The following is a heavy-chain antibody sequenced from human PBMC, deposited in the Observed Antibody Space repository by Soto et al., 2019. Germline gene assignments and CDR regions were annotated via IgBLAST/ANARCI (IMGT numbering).Heavy chain of an antibody. CDR1: GFTFSSYA. D-gene: IGHD1-26*01. CDR3: AQWAGAFDY. J-gene: IGHJ4*02. V-gene: IGHV3-30-3*01. CDR2: ISYDGSNK. Sequence: QVQLVESGGGVVQPGRSLRLSCAASGFTFSSYAMHWVRQAPGKGLEWVAVISYDGSNKYYADSVKGRFTISRDNSKNTLYLQMNSLRAEDTAVYYCAQWAGAFDYWGQGTRVTVSS.